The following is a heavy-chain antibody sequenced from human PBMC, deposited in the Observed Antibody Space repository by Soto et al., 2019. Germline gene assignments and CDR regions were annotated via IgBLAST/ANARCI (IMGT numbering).Heavy chain of an antibody. CDR2: ISGSGGST. Sequence: GGSLRLSCAASGLTFSNYAMYAMNWVRQAPGKGLEWVSAISGSGGSTYYADSVKGRFTISRDNSKNTLYLQMNSLRAEDTAVYYCAKYPPIQLVRFLYFQHWGQGTLVTVSS. CDR1: GLTFSNYA. D-gene: IGHD6-13*01. V-gene: IGHV3-23*01. CDR3: AKYPPIQLVRFLYFQH. J-gene: IGHJ1*01.